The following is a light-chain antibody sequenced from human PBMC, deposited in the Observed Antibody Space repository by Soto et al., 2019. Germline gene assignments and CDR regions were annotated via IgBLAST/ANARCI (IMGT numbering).Light chain of an antibody. V-gene: IGKV2-30*02. Sequence: DVVMTQSPLSLPVTLGQPASISCSSSQILVHSDGNTYLSWFQQRPGQSPRRLIYQVSHRDSGVPDRFSGGGSGTDFTLKISRVEAEDVGVYYCMQGTHWPITFGQGTRLEIK. J-gene: IGKJ5*01. CDR1: QILVHSDGNTY. CDR2: QVS. CDR3: MQGTHWPIT.